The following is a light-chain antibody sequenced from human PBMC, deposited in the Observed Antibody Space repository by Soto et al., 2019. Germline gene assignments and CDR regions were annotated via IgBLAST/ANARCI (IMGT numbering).Light chain of an antibody. J-gene: IGKJ4*01. Sequence: IVMTQSPDSLAVSLGERATFNCMSSQSFFCSFNNKNFLGWHHHNPGQPPKRLIYWASTRESGVPDRSFGSGTHFSLTINSLQAEDFAVYYCQHCQPYGDSPPLTFGGGTKVDIK. CDR2: WAS. CDR3: QHCQPYGDSPPLT. CDR1: QSFFCSFNNKNF. V-gene: IGKV4-1*01.